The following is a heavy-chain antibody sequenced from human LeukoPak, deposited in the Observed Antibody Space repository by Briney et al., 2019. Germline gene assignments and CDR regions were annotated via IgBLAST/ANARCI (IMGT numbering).Heavy chain of an antibody. D-gene: IGHD3-16*01. CDR2: IYYTGTT. V-gene: IGHV4-59*08. J-gene: IGHJ4*02. Sequence: PSETLSLTCAVSGGSIVGHYWSWIRQPPGKGLEWMGFIYYTGTTKYNPSLESRATMSVDTSKNQFSVNLISLTAADTAVYFCARHFVSKYYFEYWGQGILVSVSS. CDR3: ARHFVSKYYFEY. CDR1: GGSIVGHY.